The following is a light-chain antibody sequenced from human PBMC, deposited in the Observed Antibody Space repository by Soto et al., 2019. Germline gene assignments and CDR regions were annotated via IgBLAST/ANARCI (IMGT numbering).Light chain of an antibody. Sequence: ETVMTQSPATLSVSPGERATLSCRASQSVSSNLAWYQQKPGQAPRLLIYGAFTRATGIPDRFSGSGSGTEFTLTISRLEPEDFAVYYCQQYGSSPRFTFGPGTKVDIK. V-gene: IGKV3-15*01. J-gene: IGKJ3*01. CDR3: QQYGSSPRFT. CDR1: QSVSSN. CDR2: GAF.